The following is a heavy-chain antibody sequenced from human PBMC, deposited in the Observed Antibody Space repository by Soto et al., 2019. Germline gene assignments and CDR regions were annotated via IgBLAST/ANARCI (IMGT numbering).Heavy chain of an antibody. CDR3: ARSTGYYFDY. J-gene: IGHJ4*02. Sequence: SETLSLTCAVSGGSISSSNWWSWVRQPPGKGLEWIGEIYHSGRTYQNLSLKSRITMSVDTSKNQFSLKLSSVTAADTAVYYCARSTGYYFDYWRQGTLVTVSS. D-gene: IGHD3-22*01. V-gene: IGHV4-4*02. CDR1: GGSISSSNW. CDR2: IYHSGRT.